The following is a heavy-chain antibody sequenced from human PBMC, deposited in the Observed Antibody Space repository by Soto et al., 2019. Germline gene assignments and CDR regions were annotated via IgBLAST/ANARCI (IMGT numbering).Heavy chain of an antibody. J-gene: IGHJ4*02. Sequence: QVQLVQSGAEVKKPGSSVRVSCTASGGSFSSYYIHWIRQAPGQGLEWMGITHSSGDTTYAQKFQGRVTMTRHTSTSTVYMELSSLGSEDSAVYYCAVDYSMDCFDYWGQGSLVTVSS. D-gene: IGHD4-4*01. V-gene: IGHV1-46*01. CDR3: AVDYSMDCFDY. CDR1: GGSFSSYY. CDR2: THSSGDT.